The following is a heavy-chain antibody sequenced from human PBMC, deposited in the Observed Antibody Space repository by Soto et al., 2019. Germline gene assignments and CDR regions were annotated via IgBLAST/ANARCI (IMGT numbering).Heavy chain of an antibody. D-gene: IGHD3-22*01. Sequence: ESLKISCKGSGYSFTSYWIGWVRQMPGKGLEWMGIIYPGDSDTRYSPSFQGQVTISADKSISTAYLQWSSLKASDTAMYYCATRYYDSSGYYLDAFDIWGQGTMVTVSS. CDR2: IYPGDSDT. CDR3: ATRYYDSSGYYLDAFDI. V-gene: IGHV5-51*01. CDR1: GYSFTSYW. J-gene: IGHJ3*02.